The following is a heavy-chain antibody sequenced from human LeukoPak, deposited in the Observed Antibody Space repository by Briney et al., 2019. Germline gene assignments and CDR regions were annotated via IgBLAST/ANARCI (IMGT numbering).Heavy chain of an antibody. V-gene: IGHV3-7*05. CDR2: IKQDGSEK. D-gene: IGHD3-10*01. CDR1: GFTFSSYW. Sequence: PGGSLRLSCAASGFTFSSYWMSWVRQAPGKGLEWVANIKQDGSEKYYVDSVKGRFTISRDNAKNSLYVQLNSLRGEDTAVYYCVRGHAGAFEIWGQGTVVTVSS. J-gene: IGHJ3*02. CDR3: VRGHAGAFEI.